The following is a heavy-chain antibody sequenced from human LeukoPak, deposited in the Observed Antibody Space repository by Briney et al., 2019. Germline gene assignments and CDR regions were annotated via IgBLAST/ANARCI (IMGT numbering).Heavy chain of an antibody. CDR1: GYSFTSYW. V-gene: IGHV5-51*01. Sequence: GESLKISCKGSGYSFTSYWIGWVRQMPGKGLEWMGIIHPPDSDTRYSPSFQGQVTISADKSINTAYLQWNSLKASDTAMYYCARWGGYCTGGSCYSLYYFDSWGQGTLVTVSS. D-gene: IGHD2-15*01. J-gene: IGHJ4*02. CDR3: ARWGGYCTGGSCYSLYYFDS. CDR2: IHPPDSDT.